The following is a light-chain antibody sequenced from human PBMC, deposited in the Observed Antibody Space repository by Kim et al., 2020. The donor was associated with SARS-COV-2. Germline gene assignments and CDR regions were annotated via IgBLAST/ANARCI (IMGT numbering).Light chain of an antibody. V-gene: IGLV3-19*01. Sequence: ALGQTLRITCQGAGLRRDYASWYQQKPGQAHLLVIYGKDNRPSGIPDRFSGSNSGNTASLTIPGAQAEDEADYYCNSRDTSGYRVVFGGGTQLTVL. J-gene: IGLJ2*01. CDR1: GLRRDY. CDR2: GKD. CDR3: NSRDTSGYRVV.